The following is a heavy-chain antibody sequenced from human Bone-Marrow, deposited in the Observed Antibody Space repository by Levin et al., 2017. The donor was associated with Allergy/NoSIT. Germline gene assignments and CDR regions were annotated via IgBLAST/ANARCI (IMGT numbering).Heavy chain of an antibody. V-gene: IGHV3-21*01. CDR3: ARVWGYDYVWGSSDY. D-gene: IGHD3-16*01. CDR1: GFTFSSYS. CDR2: ISTSSSYI. Sequence: GASVKVSCAASGFTFSSYSMNWVRQAPGKGLEWVSSISTSSSYIYYADSVKGRFTISRDNAKNSLYLQMSSLRAEDTAVYYCARVWGYDYVWGSSDYWGQGTLVTVSS. J-gene: IGHJ4*02.